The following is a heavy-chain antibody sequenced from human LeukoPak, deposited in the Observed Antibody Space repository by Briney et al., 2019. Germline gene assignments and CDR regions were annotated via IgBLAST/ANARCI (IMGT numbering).Heavy chain of an antibody. V-gene: IGHV3-7*01. J-gene: IGHJ4*02. CDR2: IKQDGIEK. CDR1: GFTFSSYW. D-gene: IGHD3-16*01. CDR3: AREAGGGYYFDY. Sequence: GGSLRLSCAASGFTFSSYWMSWVRQAPGKGLEWVANIKQDGIEKYYMDSVKGRFTISRDNAKNSLYLQMNSLRAEDTAVYYCAREAGGGYYFDYWGQGTLVTFSS.